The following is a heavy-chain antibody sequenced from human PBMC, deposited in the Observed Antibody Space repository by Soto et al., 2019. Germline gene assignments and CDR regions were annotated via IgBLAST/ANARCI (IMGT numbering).Heavy chain of an antibody. D-gene: IGHD5-12*01. CDR2: MNPNSGNT. J-gene: IGHJ6*02. Sequence: ASVKVSCKASGYTFTSYDINWVRQATGQGLEWMGWMNPNSGNTGYAQKFQGRVTMTRNTSISTAYMELSSLRSEDTAVYYCARAGDGYNYLIDYYYYGMVVWGQGTTVTVAS. CDR1: GYTFTSYD. V-gene: IGHV1-8*01. CDR3: ARAGDGYNYLIDYYYYGMVV.